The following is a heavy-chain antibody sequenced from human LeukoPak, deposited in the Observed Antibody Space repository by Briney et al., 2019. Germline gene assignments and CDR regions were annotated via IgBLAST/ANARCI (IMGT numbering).Heavy chain of an antibody. CDR2: IYYSGST. D-gene: IGHD3-16*02. J-gene: IGHJ5*02. CDR1: GGSISSYY. CDR3: ASQGGKLSSYNWFDP. Sequence: PSETLSLTCTVSGGSISSYYWSWIRQPPGKGLEWIGYIYYSGSTNYNPSLKSRVTISVDTSKNQFSLKLSSVTAADTAVYYCASQGGKLSSYNWFDPWGQGTLVTVSS. V-gene: IGHV4-59*12.